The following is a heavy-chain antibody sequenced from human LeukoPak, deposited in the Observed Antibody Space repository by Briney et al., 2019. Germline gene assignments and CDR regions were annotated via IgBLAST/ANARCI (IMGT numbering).Heavy chain of an antibody. Sequence: GGSLRLSCAASGFNFSSYSMNWVRQAPGKGLEWVSHITASGTAMFYADSVKGRFTISRDNSKNTLYLQMSSLRAEDTAVYYCVKDPGSSWFYFDYWGQGTLVTVSS. CDR2: ITASGTAM. D-gene: IGHD6-13*01. J-gene: IGHJ4*02. CDR1: GFNFSSYS. V-gene: IGHV3-64D*06. CDR3: VKDPGSSWFYFDY.